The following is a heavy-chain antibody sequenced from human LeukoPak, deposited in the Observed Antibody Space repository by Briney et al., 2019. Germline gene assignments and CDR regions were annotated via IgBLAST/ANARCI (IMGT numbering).Heavy chain of an antibody. J-gene: IGHJ4*02. D-gene: IGHD2-2*01. V-gene: IGHV1-8*03. CDR2: MNPNSGNT. Sequence: GASVKVSCKASGYTFTSYDINWVRQATGQGLEWMGWMNPNSGNTGYAQKFQGRVTITRNTSISTAYMELSSLRSEDTAVYYCAKDSVVVPGLVNHFDSWGQGTLVTVSS. CDR3: AKDSVVVPGLVNHFDS. CDR1: GYTFTSYD.